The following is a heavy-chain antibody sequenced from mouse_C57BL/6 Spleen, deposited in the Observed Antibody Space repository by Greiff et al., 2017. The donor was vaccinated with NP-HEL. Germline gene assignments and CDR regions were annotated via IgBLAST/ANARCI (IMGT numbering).Heavy chain of an antibody. CDR1: GYAFSSSW. CDR2: IYPGDGDT. CDR3: AGKTYYFDY. J-gene: IGHJ2*01. V-gene: IGHV1-82*01. Sequence: VQLQQSGPELVKPGASVKISCKASGYAFSSSWMNWVKQRPGQGLEWIGRIYPGDGDTNYNGKFKGKATLTADKSSSTAYMQLSSLTSEDSAVYFCAGKTYYFDYWGQGTTLTVSS.